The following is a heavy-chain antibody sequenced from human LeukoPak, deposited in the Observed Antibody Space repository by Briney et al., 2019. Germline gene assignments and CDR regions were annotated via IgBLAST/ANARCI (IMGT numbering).Heavy chain of an antibody. J-gene: IGHJ4*02. CDR1: GGTFSSYA. V-gene: IGHV1-69*01. CDR2: IIPIFGTA. D-gene: IGHD1-1*01. Sequence: GSSVKVSCKASGGTFSSYAISWVRQAPGQGLEWMGGIIPIFGTANYAQKFQGRVTITADESTSTAYMELSSLRSEDTAVYYCARDPVQLERAGYFDYWGQGTLVTVSS. CDR3: ARDPVQLERAGYFDY.